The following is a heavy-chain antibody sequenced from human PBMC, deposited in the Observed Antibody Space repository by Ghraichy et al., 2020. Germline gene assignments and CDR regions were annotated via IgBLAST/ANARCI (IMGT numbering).Heavy chain of an antibody. CDR2: ISMSGDTT. Sequence: SLNISCEASGFTFSIYSMNWVRRAPGKGLEWISYISMSGDTTYYADSVQGRFTISRDNDKKSLYLEMNSLRDDDTAVYHCGGDWASGYRSDYYYGMDVWGRGTTVTVSS. CDR3: GGDWASGYRSDYYYGMDV. CDR1: GFTFSIYS. J-gene: IGHJ6*02. V-gene: IGHV3-48*02. D-gene: IGHD3-22*01.